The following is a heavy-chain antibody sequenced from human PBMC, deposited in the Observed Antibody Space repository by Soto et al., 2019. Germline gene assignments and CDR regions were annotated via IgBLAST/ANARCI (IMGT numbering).Heavy chain of an antibody. J-gene: IGHJ4*02. D-gene: IGHD3-10*01. V-gene: IGHV4-34*01. Sequence: SETLSLTCAVYGGSFSGYYWSWIRQPPGKGLEWIGEINHSGSTNYNPSLKSRVTISVDTSKNQFSPKLSSVTAADTAVYYCARGRPITSFDYWGQGTLVTVSS. CDR2: INHSGST. CDR3: ARGRPITSFDY. CDR1: GGSFSGYY.